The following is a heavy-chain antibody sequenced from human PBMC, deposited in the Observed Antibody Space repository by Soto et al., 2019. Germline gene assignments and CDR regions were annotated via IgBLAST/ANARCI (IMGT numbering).Heavy chain of an antibody. CDR2: IIPIFGTA. J-gene: IGHJ4*02. CDR1: GGTFSSYA. D-gene: IGHD4-17*01. CDR3: ARVSTTAKTFEF. V-gene: IGHV1-69*13. Sequence: SVKVSCKASGGTFSSYAISWVRQAPGQGLEWMGGIIPIFGTANYAQKFQGRVTITADESTSTAYMELSSLRSEDTALYYCARVSTTAKTFEFWGQGTLVTVSS.